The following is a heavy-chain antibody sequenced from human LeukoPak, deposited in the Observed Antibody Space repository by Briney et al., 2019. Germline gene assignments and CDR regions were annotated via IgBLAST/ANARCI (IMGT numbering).Heavy chain of an antibody. J-gene: IGHJ4*02. D-gene: IGHD2-21*01. CDR2: IYSGGST. V-gene: IGHV3-53*01. Sequence: GGFLRLSCAGSGFTVSSNYMSWVRQAPGKGLEWVSVIYSGGSTYYADSVKGRFTISRDNSKNTLYLQMNSLRAEDTAVYYCAKILDRHIVVVAEWGQGTLVTVSS. CDR1: GFTVSSNY. CDR3: AKILDRHIVVVAE.